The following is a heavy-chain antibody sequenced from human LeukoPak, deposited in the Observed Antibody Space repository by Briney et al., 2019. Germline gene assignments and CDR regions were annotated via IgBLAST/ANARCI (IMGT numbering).Heavy chain of an antibody. J-gene: IGHJ4*02. V-gene: IGHV5-51*01. CDR1: GYPFTSYW. CDR2: IYPGDSDT. D-gene: IGHD3-22*01. CDR3: ARRNYYDSSGYYVFDY. Sequence: GESLKISCQGSGYPFTSYWIGWVRQMPGKGLEWMGIIYPGDSDTRYSPSFHGQVTISADKSISTAYVQWSSLKASDTAMYYCARRNYYDSSGYYVFDYWGQGTVVTVSS.